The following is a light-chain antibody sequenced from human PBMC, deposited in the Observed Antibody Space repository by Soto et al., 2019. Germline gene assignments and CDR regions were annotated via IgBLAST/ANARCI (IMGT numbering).Light chain of an antibody. J-gene: IGKJ5*01. CDR2: GAS. CDR3: QQYKNWPQIT. CDR1: QNINSN. V-gene: IGKV3-15*01. Sequence: EIVMTQSPATLSVSPGESSTLSCRASQNINSNLAWYQQKPGQAPRLLIYGASTRATGIPARFSGSGSGTDFTLTISRLEPEDFAVYYCQQYKNWPQITFGQGTRLEIK.